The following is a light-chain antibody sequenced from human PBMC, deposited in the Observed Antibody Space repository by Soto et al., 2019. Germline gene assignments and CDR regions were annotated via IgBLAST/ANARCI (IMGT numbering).Light chain of an antibody. V-gene: IGKV3-15*01. CDR3: QQYNRWPLA. CDR2: DTS. CDR1: QSIYEK. Sequence: EIVMTQSLATLSVSPGVSVTLFCRASQSIYEKLAWYQQKPGQTARLVIYDTSARATGTPGSFSGSGSGTEFTLTISSLQSEDFAVYYCQQYNRWPLAFGGGTKV. J-gene: IGKJ4*01.